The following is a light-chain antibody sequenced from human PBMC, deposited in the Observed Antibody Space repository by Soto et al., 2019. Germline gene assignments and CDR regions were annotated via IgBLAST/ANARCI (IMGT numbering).Light chain of an antibody. J-gene: IGLJ3*02. CDR1: SSDVGGYSY. V-gene: IGLV2-8*01. CDR2: EVN. CDR3: SSFVAGNNYWV. Sequence: QSALTQPPSASGSPGQSVTISCTGASSDVGGYSYVSWYQQHPGKAPKLMIYEVNKRPSGVPDRFSGSKFGNTASLTVSGLQAEDEADYYCSSFVAGNNYWVFGGGTKVTVL.